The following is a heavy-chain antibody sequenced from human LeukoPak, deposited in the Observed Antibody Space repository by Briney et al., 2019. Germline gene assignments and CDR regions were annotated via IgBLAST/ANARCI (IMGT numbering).Heavy chain of an antibody. CDR2: IDYSGST. V-gene: IGHV4-39*01. J-gene: IGHJ4*02. CDR3: ARHLALGYCSSTSCYTVD. Sequence: PSETLSLTCTVAGGSISSSSYYWGWIRQPPGKGLEWIGSIDYSGSTYYNPSLKSRVTISVATSKNQFSLKLSSVTAADTAVYYCARHLALGYCSSTSCYTVDWGQGTLVTVSS. D-gene: IGHD2-2*01. CDR1: GGSISSSSYY.